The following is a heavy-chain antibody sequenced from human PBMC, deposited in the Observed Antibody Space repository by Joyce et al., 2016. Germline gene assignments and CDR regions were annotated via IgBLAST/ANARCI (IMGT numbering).Heavy chain of an antibody. CDR2: LSSSSSYI. D-gene: IGHD2-8*01. CDR3: ARSSYTNGIFDY. V-gene: IGHV3-21*01. J-gene: IGHJ4*02. Sequence: EVQLVESGGGLVKPGGSLRLSCAASGFTFSSSSMRWVRQAQGKGLEWVSSLSSSSSYIKYTDSVKGRFTISRDNAKNSLYLQMNSLRVEDTAVYYCARSSYTNGIFDYWGQGTLVTVSS. CDR1: GFTFSSSS.